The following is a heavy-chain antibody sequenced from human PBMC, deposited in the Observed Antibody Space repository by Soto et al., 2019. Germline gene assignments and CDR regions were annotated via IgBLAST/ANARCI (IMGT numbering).Heavy chain of an antibody. CDR2: IHHRGTT. V-gene: IGHV4-31*03. CDR1: GGSISSGGYY. D-gene: IGHD2-8*01. Sequence: SETLSLTCTVSGGSISSGGYYWTWIRQHPGNGLEWIGYIHHRGTTHYNPSLKSRLIISVDTSKNQFSLNLSSVTAADTAVYYCARDQHSSRVVLMGRYYMDVWGKGTTVTVSS. CDR3: ARDQHSSRVVLMGRYYMDV. J-gene: IGHJ6*03.